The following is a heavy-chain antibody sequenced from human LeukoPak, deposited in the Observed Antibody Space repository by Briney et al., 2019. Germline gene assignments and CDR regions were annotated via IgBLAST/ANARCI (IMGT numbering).Heavy chain of an antibody. V-gene: IGHV4-34*01. CDR2: IYHSGST. Sequence: SETLSLTCAVYGGSFSGYYWSWIRQPPGKGLEWIGYIYHSGSTYYNPSLKSRVTISVDRSKNQFSLKLSSVTAADTAVYYCARGATSNFWSGPSGDFDLWGRGTLVTVSS. CDR3: ARGATSNFWSGPSGDFDL. CDR1: GGSFSGYY. D-gene: IGHD3-3*01. J-gene: IGHJ2*01.